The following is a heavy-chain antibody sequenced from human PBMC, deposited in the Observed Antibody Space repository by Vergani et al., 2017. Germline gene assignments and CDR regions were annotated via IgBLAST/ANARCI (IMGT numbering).Heavy chain of an antibody. D-gene: IGHD3-10*01. CDR1: GHSISRSHYY. J-gene: IGHJ3*01. CDR2: ISSSGSP. Sequence: QLQLQESGPGLVKPSETLSLSCRVSGHSISRSHYYWGFIRQPPGKGLEWIGSISSSGSPYNPTLKSRLAFSVDTSKNLFSLRLKSVTATDTGMYYCARPVGPSAIADGYHVWGQGTMVTVS. CDR3: ARPVGPSAIADGYHV. V-gene: IGHV4-39*02.